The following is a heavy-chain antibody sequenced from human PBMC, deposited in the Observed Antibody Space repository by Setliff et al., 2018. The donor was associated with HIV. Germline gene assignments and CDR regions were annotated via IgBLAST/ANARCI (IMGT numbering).Heavy chain of an antibody. Sequence: SGGSLRLSCAASGFTFSSYGMHWVRQAPGKGLEWVAFIRYDGSNKYYADSVKGRFTISRDNSKNTLYLQMNSLRAEDTAVYYCSASISNSQDYYYYYMDVWGKGTTVTVSS. V-gene: IGHV3-30*02. CDR3: SASISNSQDYYYYYMDV. D-gene: IGHD1-1*01. CDR1: GFTFSSYG. CDR2: IRYDGSNK. J-gene: IGHJ6*03.